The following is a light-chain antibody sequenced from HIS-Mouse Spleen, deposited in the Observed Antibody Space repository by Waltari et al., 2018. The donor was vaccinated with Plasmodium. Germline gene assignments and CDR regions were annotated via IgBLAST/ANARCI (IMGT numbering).Light chain of an antibody. J-gene: IGKJ5*01. Sequence: DIVMTQSPLSLPVTAGDPASISCRSSQSLLHSNGYNYLDWYLQKPGQSPQLLIYLGSNRASGVPDRFSGSGSGTDFTLKISRVEAEDVGVYYCMQALQTPITFGQGTRLEIK. V-gene: IGKV2-28*01. CDR2: LGS. CDR1: QSLLHSNGYNY. CDR3: MQALQTPIT.